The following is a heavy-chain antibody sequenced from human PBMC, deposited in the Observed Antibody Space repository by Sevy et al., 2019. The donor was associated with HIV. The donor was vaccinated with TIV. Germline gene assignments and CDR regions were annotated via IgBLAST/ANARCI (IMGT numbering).Heavy chain of an antibody. D-gene: IGHD2-8*01. CDR1: GGSISSSSYY. CDR2: IYYSGST. Sequence: SETLSLTCTVSGGSISSSSYYWGWIRQPPGKGLEWIGSIYYSGSTYCNPSLKSRVTISVDTSKNQFSLKLSSVTAADTAVYYCARQGYCTNGVCYRTAFDYWGQGTLVTVSS. V-gene: IGHV4-39*01. CDR3: ARQGYCTNGVCYRTAFDY. J-gene: IGHJ4*02.